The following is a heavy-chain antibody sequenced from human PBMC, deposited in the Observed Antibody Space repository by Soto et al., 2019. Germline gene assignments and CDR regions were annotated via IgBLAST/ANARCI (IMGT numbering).Heavy chain of an antibody. CDR2: IIPIFGTA. V-gene: IGHV1-69*12. D-gene: IGHD3-22*01. J-gene: IGHJ6*02. CDR1: GGTFSSYA. CDR3: ASHYDSSSYYYYYGMDV. Sequence: QVQLVQSGAEVKKPGSSVKVSCKASGGTFSSYAISWVRQAPGQGLEWMGGIIPIFGTADYAQKFQGRVTITADESTSTAYMELSSLRSEDTAVYYCASHYDSSSYYYYYGMDVWGQGTMVTVSS.